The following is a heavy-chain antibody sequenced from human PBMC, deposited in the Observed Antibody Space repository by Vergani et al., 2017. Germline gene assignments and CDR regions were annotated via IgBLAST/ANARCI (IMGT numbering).Heavy chain of an antibody. V-gene: IGHV3-72*01. CDR2: TRNKANSYTT. J-gene: IGHJ4*02. Sequence: EVQLVESGGGLVQPGGSLRLSCAASGFTFSDHYMDWARQAPGKGLEWVGRTRNKANSYTTEYAASVKGRFTISRDDSKNSLYLQMNSLKTEDTAVYYCAIGLPPRAGSSTIRPDYWGQGTLVTVSS. CDR1: GFTFSDHY. D-gene: IGHD2-2*01. CDR3: AIGLPPRAGSSTIRPDY.